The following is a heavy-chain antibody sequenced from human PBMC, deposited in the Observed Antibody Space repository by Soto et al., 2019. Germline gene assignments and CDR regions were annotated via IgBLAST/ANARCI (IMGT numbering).Heavy chain of an antibody. CDR2: IKSKTDGGTT. D-gene: IGHD2-2*01. V-gene: IGHV3-15*07. Sequence: EVQLVESGGGLVKPGGSLRLSCAASGFTFSNAGMNWVRQAPGKGLEWVGRIKSKTDGGTTDYAAPVKGRYNLSIDDTKITQYLQINSLKAGATAVYYCTTDHGDIVVVAAAMGGYYYYSMDVWGQGTTVTVSS. J-gene: IGHJ6*02. CDR1: GFTFSNAG. CDR3: TTDHGDIVVVAAAMGGYYYYSMDV.